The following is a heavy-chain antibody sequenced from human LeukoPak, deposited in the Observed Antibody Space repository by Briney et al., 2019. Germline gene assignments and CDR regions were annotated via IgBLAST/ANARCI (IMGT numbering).Heavy chain of an antibody. CDR1: GYSFTSYW. CDR3: ATHPPQWFGDPVGVRHQRRPYGMDV. D-gene: IGHD3-10*01. Sequence: GESLRIYCMGSGYSFTSYWISWARHMPGEGLEGRGRIDTSDSYTNYSPSFQGHVTISADKSISTAYLQRSSLKASNTAMYYCATHPPQWFGDPVGVRHQRRPYGMDVWGKGTTVTVSP. CDR2: IDTSDSYT. J-gene: IGHJ6*04. V-gene: IGHV5-10-1*01.